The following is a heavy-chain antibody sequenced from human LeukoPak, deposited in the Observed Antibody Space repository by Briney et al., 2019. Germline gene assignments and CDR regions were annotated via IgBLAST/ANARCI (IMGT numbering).Heavy chain of an antibody. D-gene: IGHD3-16*01. CDR1: GYIFSDYY. Sequence: AASVKVSCKASGYIFSDYYMHWVRQAPGQGLEWMGWISGYNGNTNYAQKFQGRVTMTTDTSTSTAYMELRSLRSDDTAVYYCARTSHESVLYWSDPWGQGTLVNVSS. CDR3: ARTSHESVLYWSDP. V-gene: IGHV1-18*04. CDR2: ISGYNGNT. J-gene: IGHJ5*02.